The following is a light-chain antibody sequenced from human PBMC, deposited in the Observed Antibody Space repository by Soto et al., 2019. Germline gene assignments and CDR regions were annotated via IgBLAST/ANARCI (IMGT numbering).Light chain of an antibody. Sequence: EIVLTQSPAALSVSPGDRATLSCRASQSVSSNLAWYQQKPGQAPRLLIHGVISRATGIPARFSGSGSGTEFALTISSLQSEDFAIYYCQQYNAWPGTFGQGTKLEMK. J-gene: IGKJ2*01. CDR3: QQYNAWPGT. V-gene: IGKV3D-15*01. CDR1: QSVSSN. CDR2: GVI.